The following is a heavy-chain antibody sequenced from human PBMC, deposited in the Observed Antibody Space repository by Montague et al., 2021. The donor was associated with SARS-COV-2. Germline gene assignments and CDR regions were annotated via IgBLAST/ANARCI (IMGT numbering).Heavy chain of an antibody. CDR2: ISGSGDST. Sequence: SLRLSCAASGFTFSSYAMSWVRQASGKGLEWVSSISGSGDSTYYADSVKGRFTISRDNSKNTLYLQMNSLRAEDTAVYYCAKLHTVVGYFFMESGYWGQGTLVTVSS. J-gene: IGHJ4*02. V-gene: IGHV3-23*01. CDR3: AKLHTVVGYFFMESGY. CDR1: GFTFSSYA. D-gene: IGHD2-21*01.